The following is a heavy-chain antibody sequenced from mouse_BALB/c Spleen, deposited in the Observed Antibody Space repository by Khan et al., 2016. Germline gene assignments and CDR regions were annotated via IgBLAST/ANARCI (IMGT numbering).Heavy chain of an antibody. Sequence: EVELVESGGGLVKPGGSLKLSCAASGFTFSSYAMSWVRQSPEKRLEWVAEISSGGSYTYYPDTVTGRFTISRDHAKNTLYLEMSILRSEDTAMYYCARAYSPYWGQGTLVTVSA. CDR3: ARAYSPY. CDR2: ISSGGSYT. J-gene: IGHJ3*01. V-gene: IGHV5-9-4*01. D-gene: IGHD2-12*01. CDR1: GFTFSSYA.